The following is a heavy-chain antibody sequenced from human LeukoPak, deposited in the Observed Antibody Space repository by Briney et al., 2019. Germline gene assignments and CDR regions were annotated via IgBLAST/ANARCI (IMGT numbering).Heavy chain of an antibody. CDR2: ISGYNGDT. CDR3: ARGTWETAARPYSFDT. J-gene: IGHJ4*02. CDR1: AFSFTSFG. V-gene: IGHV1-18*01. Sequence: ASVKVSCKAFAFSFTSFGINWVRQAPGQGLEWMGWISGYNGDTKYAKKFQGRVTMTTDTSTSTAYMELRSLRSDDTAVYYCARGTWETAARPYSFDTWGQGTLVTVTS. D-gene: IGHD1-26*01.